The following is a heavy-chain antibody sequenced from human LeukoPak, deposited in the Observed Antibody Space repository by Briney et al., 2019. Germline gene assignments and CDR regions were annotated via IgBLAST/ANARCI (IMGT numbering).Heavy chain of an antibody. D-gene: IGHD3-10*01. V-gene: IGHV1-8*03. Sequence: ASVKVSCKASGYTFTSYDINWVRQATGQGLEWMGWMNSNSGNTGYAQKFQGRVTITRNTSISTAYMELSSLRSEDTAVYYCARAVSLGRKRMVRGVTYFDYWGQGTLVTVSS. J-gene: IGHJ4*02. CDR1: GYTFTSYD. CDR2: MNSNSGNT. CDR3: ARAVSLGRKRMVRGVTYFDY.